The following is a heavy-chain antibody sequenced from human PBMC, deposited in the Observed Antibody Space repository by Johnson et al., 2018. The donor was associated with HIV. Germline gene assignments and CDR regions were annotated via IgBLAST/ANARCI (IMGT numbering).Heavy chain of an antibody. CDR1: GFTFSSYW. CDR3: AKSPGKDHGGNSGAFHI. Sequence: VQLVESGGGLVQPVGSLRLSCAASGFTFSSYWVHWVRQAPGKGLVWVSRINSDGSSTSYADSVKGRFTISRDNSKNTLYLQMNSLRAEDTAVYYCAKSPGKDHGGNSGAFHIWGQGTMVTVSS. CDR2: INSDGSST. V-gene: IGHV3-74*02. D-gene: IGHD4-23*01. J-gene: IGHJ3*02.